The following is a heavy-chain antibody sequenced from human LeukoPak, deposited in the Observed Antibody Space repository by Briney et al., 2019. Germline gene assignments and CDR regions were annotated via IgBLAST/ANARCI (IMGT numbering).Heavy chain of an antibody. J-gene: IGHJ3*01. CDR2: IKSSGSNT. V-gene: IGHV3-23*01. CDR3: AKDRREGYPRDAFDA. D-gene: IGHD5-24*01. Sequence: GGSLLLSSAASGFPFSSYAMSSVRTAPGKGREWVSSIKSSGSNTYYGDAVKGRFTISRDNSENTVYLQMNSLRAEDTALYYCAKDRREGYPRDAFDAWGQGTAVTVSS. CDR1: GFPFSSYA.